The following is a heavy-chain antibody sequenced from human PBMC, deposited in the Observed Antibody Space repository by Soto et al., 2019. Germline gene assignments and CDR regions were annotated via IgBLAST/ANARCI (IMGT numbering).Heavy chain of an antibody. CDR1: GDSVSGNSAA. CDR2: TYYRSRWYN. CDR3: AREFPYYVRSISNLDH. V-gene: IGHV6-1*01. J-gene: IGHJ4*02. Sequence: KTLALTCAISGDSVSGNSAAWNWIMQSPSRGLEWLGRTYYRSRWYNDYAVSVKSRRTVTPDTSKNQFSLHLNSVTHEDTAVYYCAREFPYYVRSISNLDHWGQEAMVTVAS. D-gene: IGHD3-16*01.